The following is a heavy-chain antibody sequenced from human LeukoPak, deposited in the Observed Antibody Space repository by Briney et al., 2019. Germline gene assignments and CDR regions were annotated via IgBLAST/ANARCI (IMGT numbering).Heavy chain of an antibody. CDR3: SRTVVVVADDYWFDP. Sequence: GGSLRLSCAASGFTFSSYAMSWVRQAPGKGLEWVSAISGSGGSTYYADSVEGRFTISRDNSKNTLYLQMNSLRAEDTAVYYCSRTVVVVADDYWFDPWGQGTLVTVSS. CDR2: ISGSGGST. V-gene: IGHV3-23*01. J-gene: IGHJ5*02. CDR1: GFTFSSYA. D-gene: IGHD2-15*01.